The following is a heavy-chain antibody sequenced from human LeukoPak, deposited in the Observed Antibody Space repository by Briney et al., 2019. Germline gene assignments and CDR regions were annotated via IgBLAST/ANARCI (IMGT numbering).Heavy chain of an antibody. D-gene: IGHD2-15*01. V-gene: IGHV4-61*02. CDR1: RGSISSGNYY. Sequence: SETLSLTCTVSRGSISSGNYYWSWIRQPAGKGLEWIGRFHTRGGTNYNPSPKSRVIISVDTSKNQFSLKLNSVTAADTAVYYCARVDGSCSGGSCPSGNWFDPWGQGTLVTVSS. J-gene: IGHJ5*02. CDR3: ARVDGSCSGGSCPSGNWFDP. CDR2: FHTRGGT.